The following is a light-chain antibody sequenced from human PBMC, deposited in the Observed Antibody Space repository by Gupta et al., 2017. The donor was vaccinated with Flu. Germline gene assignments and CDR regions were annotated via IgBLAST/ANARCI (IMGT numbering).Light chain of an antibody. CDR1: QNIGWS. CDR2: FAS. J-gene: IGKJ3*01. V-gene: IGKV6-21*01. CDR3: HQSRSVPFT. Sequence: PDCQSVTPKERVTITCRASQNIGWSLHWYQHKPDQSPKLLITFASQSFSGVPSRFSGSGSGTDFTLTINGLEAEDAATYYCHQSRSVPFTFGPGTKVDIK.